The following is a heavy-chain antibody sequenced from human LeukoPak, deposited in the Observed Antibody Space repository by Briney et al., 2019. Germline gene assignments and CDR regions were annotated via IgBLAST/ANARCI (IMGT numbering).Heavy chain of an antibody. Sequence: PGGSLRLSCAASGFTFDDYGMSWVRLAPGKGLKWVSGINWNGGSTGYADSVKGRFTISRDNAKNSLYLQMNSLRAEDTALYYCAMLRGIAAAGRGGWGQGTLVTVSS. D-gene: IGHD6-13*01. V-gene: IGHV3-20*04. J-gene: IGHJ4*02. CDR2: INWNGGST. CDR3: AMLRGIAAAGRGG. CDR1: GFTFDDYG.